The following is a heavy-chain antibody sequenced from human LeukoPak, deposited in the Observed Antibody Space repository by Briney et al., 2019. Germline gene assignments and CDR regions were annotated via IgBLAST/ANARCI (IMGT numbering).Heavy chain of an antibody. J-gene: IGHJ6*02. CDR1: GGSISSCY. D-gene: IGHD2-15*01. CDR2: IYYSGST. V-gene: IGHV4-59*01. CDR3: ARVLREAMVDYYYYGMDV. Sequence: PSETLSLTCTVSGGSISSCYWSWIRQPPGKGLEWIGYIYYSGSTNYNPSLKSRVTISVDTSKNQFSLKLSSVTAADTAVYYCARVLREAMVDYYYYGMDVWGQGTTVTVSS.